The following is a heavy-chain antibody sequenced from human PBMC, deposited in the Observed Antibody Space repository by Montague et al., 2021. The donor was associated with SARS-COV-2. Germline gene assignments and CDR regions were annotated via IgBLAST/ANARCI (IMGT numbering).Heavy chain of an antibody. CDR2: IYYSEST. Sequence: SETLSLTCTVSGGSVSSGGYYWSWIRQPPGKGLEWIGYIYYSESTNYXXXLKRRVTISLDTSKNQFSLKLTSVTAADTAVYYCARVTLAAAATRSDYWGQGTLVTVSS. J-gene: IGHJ4*02. CDR1: GGSVSSGGYY. D-gene: IGHD6-13*01. V-gene: IGHV4-61*08. CDR3: ARVTLAAAATRSDY.